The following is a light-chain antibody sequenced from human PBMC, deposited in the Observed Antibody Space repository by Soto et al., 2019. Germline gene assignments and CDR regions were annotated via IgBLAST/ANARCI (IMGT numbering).Light chain of an antibody. V-gene: IGLV1-47*02. CDR1: SSNIGSNY. CDR3: AAWDDSLRGYG. Sequence: QSVLTQPPSASGTPGQRVTISCSGSSSNIGSNYVYWYQQLPGTAPKLLIYSNNHRPSGVPDRFSGSKSVTSASLAIRGLRSEAEADYYCAAWDDSLRGYGFGTGTKVTVL. CDR2: SNN. J-gene: IGLJ1*01.